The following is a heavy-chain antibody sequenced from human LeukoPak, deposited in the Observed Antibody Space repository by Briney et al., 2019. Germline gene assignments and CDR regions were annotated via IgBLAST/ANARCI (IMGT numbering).Heavy chain of an antibody. Sequence: GGSLRLSCAASGFIFSDYYMTWIRQAPGKGLEWVSYISPSGSDIYYADSVKGRFTISRDNSKNSLYLQMNSLTTEDTALYFCVKQSSGYYAPLDSWGQGTLVSVSS. J-gene: IGHJ4*02. V-gene: IGHV3-11*01. D-gene: IGHD5-12*01. CDR3: VKQSSGYYAPLDS. CDR1: GFIFSDYY. CDR2: ISPSGSDI.